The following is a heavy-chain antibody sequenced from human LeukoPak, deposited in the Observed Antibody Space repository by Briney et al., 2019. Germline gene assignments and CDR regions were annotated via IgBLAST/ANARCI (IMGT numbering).Heavy chain of an antibody. Sequence: GGSLRLSCAASGFTFSSYWMSWVRQAPGKGLEWVANIKQDGSEKYYVDSVKGRFTISRDNAKNSLYLQMNSLRAEDTAVYYCARDWHIVVATAIPFDFWGQGTLVTVSS. D-gene: IGHD2-21*02. CDR3: ARDWHIVVATAIPFDF. CDR2: IKQDGSEK. V-gene: IGHV3-7*01. J-gene: IGHJ4*02. CDR1: GFTFSSYW.